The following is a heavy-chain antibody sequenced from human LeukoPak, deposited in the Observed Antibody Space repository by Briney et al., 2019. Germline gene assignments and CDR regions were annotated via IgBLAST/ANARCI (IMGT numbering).Heavy chain of an antibody. Sequence: SETLSLTCTVSGGSISSYYWSWLRQPPGKGLEWIGYIYYSGSTNYNPSLKSRVTISVDTSKNQFSLKLSSVTAADTAVYYCARVYSSGWPPKDWGQGSLVTVSS. CDR1: GGSISSYY. D-gene: IGHD6-19*01. CDR3: ARVYSSGWPPKD. J-gene: IGHJ4*02. V-gene: IGHV4-59*01. CDR2: IYYSGST.